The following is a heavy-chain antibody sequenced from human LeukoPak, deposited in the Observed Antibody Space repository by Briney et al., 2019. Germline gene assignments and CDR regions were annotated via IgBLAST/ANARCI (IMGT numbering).Heavy chain of an antibody. D-gene: IGHD3-22*01. CDR3: ARGNYYDSSGYRIDS. CDR2: IYYSGST. Sequence: PSETLSLTCTVSGGSISSYYWSWIRQPPGKGLEWIGYIYYSGSTNYNPSLKSRVTISVDKSKNQFSLKLSSVTAADTAVYYCARGNYYDSSGYRIDSWGQGTLVTVSS. V-gene: IGHV4-59*12. CDR1: GGSISSYY. J-gene: IGHJ5*01.